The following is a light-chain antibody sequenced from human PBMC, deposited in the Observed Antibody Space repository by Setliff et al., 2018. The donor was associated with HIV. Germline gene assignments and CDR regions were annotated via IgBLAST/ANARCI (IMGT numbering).Light chain of an antibody. J-gene: IGLJ2*01. CDR2: DVT. CDR1: RSDVGGYNY. V-gene: IGLV2-14*03. CDR3: SSYRSTNTRA. Sequence: QSALAQPASVSGSPGQSITMSCTGTRSDVGGYNYVSWYQQHPGKAPKLMIYDVTNRPSGISDRFSGSKSGDTASLTISGLQAEDEADYYCSSYRSTNTRAFGGGTKVTVL.